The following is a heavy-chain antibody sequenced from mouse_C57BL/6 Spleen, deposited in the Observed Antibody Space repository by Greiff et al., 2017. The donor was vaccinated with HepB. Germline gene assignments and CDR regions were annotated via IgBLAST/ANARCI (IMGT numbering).Heavy chain of an antibody. CDR3: ARNSNLDY. V-gene: IGHV5-17*01. CDR1: GFTFSDYG. CDR2: ISSGSSTI. Sequence: EVKVEESGGGLVKPGGSLKLSCAASGFTFSDYGMHWVRQAPEKGLEWVAYISSGSSTIYYADTVKGRFTISRDNAKNTLFLQMTSLRSEDTAMYYCARNSNLDYWGQGTTLTVSS. D-gene: IGHD2-5*01. J-gene: IGHJ2*01.